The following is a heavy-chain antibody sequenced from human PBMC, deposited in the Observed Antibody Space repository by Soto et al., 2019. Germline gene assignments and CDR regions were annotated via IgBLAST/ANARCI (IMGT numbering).Heavy chain of an antibody. CDR1: GGSISGGGFS. CDR2: ILHTGGT. D-gene: IGHD3-10*01. CDR3: ARLQFGEGFDY. V-gene: IGHV4-30-2*01. Sequence: TSETLSLTCAVSGGSISGGGFSWSWIRQPPGKGLEWIGYILHTGGTQYNPSLKSRVSMSVDKSKNQFSLHLTPVTAADTAVYYCARLQFGEGFDYWGQGALVTVSS. J-gene: IGHJ4*02.